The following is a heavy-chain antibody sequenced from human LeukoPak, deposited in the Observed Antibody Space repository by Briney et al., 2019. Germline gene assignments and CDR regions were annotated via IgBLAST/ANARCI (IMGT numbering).Heavy chain of an antibody. V-gene: IGHV4-34*01. J-gene: IGHJ6*03. Sequence: SETLSLTCAVYGGSFSGYYWSWIRQPPGKGLEWVGEINHSGSTNYNPSLKSRVTISVDTSKNQFSLKLSSVTAADTAVYYCARAGDFWSGYPSRNYMDVWGKGTTVTVSS. D-gene: IGHD3-3*01. CDR3: ARAGDFWSGYPSRNYMDV. CDR2: INHSGST. CDR1: GGSFSGYY.